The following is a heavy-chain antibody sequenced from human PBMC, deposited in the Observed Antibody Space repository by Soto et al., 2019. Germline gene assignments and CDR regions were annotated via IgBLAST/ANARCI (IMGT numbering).Heavy chain of an antibody. CDR3: AEGYYDFRSGYYRNWFDP. Sequence: SVKVSCKASGGTFSSYAISWVRQAPGQGLEWMGGIIPTFGTANYAQKFQGRVTITADKSTSTAYMELSSLRSEDTAVYYCAEGYYDFRSGYYRNWFDPWGQGTLVTVSS. V-gene: IGHV1-69*06. CDR1: GGTFSSYA. CDR2: IIPTFGTA. D-gene: IGHD3-3*01. J-gene: IGHJ5*02.